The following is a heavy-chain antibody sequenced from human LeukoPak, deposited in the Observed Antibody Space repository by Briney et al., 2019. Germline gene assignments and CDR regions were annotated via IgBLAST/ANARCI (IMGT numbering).Heavy chain of an antibody. CDR1: GFTFSSYA. Sequence: GGSLRLSCAASGFTFSSYAMSWVRQAPGKGLEWVSAISGSGGSTYYADSVKGRFTISRDNSKNTLYLQMNSLRAEDTAVYYCAKAHGEYYYDSSGYYKVPLIWGQGTMVTVSS. J-gene: IGHJ3*02. CDR2: ISGSGGST. CDR3: AKAHGEYYYDSSGYYKVPLI. V-gene: IGHV3-23*01. D-gene: IGHD3-22*01.